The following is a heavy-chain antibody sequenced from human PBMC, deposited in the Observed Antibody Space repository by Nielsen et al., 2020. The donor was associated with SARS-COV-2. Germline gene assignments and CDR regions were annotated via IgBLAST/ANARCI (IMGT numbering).Heavy chain of an antibody. CDR2: ISWNSGNT. D-gene: IGHD6-13*01. CDR1: KFTFDHYA. J-gene: IGHJ4*02. CDR3: ARVGSSSWYFDY. V-gene: IGHV3-9*01. Sequence: GGSLRLSCAASKFTFDHYAMHWVRQAPGKGLEWVSGISWNSGNTGYADSVKGRFTISRDNAKNSLYLQMNSLRAEDTAVYYCARVGSSSWYFDYWGQGTLVTVSS.